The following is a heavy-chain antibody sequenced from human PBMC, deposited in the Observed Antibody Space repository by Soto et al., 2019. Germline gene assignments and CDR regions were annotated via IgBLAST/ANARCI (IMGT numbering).Heavy chain of an antibody. CDR2: ISSGGQTI. CDR1: GFSFSTYD. J-gene: IGHJ6*02. V-gene: IGHV3-48*02. CDR3: ARDPQRCYSGMDV. D-gene: IGHD2-2*01. Sequence: EVQLVESGGGLVQPGGSLRLSCAASGFSFSTYDMNWVRQAPGKGLEWVSYISSGGQTIKSTDSVKGRFTISRDNAKNSLYLQMTGLRDEVTGVYYCARDPQRCYSGMDVWGQGTTVTVSS.